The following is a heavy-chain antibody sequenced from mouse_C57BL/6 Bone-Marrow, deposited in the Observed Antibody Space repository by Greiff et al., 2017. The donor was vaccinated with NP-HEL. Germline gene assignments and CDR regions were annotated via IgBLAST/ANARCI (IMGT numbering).Heavy chain of an antibody. J-gene: IGHJ1*03. CDR1: GFTFSSYA. V-gene: IGHV5-4*01. Sequence: EVMLVESGGGLVKPGGSLKLSCAASGFTFSSYAMSWVRQTPEKRLEWVATISDGGSYTYYPDNVKGRFTISRDNAKNNLYLQMSHLKSEDTAMYYCARDRYWDWYFDVWGTGTTVTVSS. CDR3: ARDRYWDWYFDV. D-gene: IGHD4-1*01. CDR2: ISDGGSYT.